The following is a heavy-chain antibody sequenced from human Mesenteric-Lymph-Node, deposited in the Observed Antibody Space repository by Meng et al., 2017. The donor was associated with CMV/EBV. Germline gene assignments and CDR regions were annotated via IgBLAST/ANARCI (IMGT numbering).Heavy chain of an antibody. J-gene: IGHJ6*02. V-gene: IGHV3-66*01. D-gene: IGHD2-2*01. CDR3: ARAHSATSCSSTSCYHRGIYYYGMDV. Sequence: GESLKISCVVSGFTVSSNYMSWVRQAPGKGLEWVSLIYSGGSTYYADSVKGRFTISREDGKRSLYLQMDSLRAGDTAVYYCARAHSATSCSSTSCYHRGIYYYGMDVWGQGTTVTVSS. CDR1: GFTVSSNY. CDR2: IYSGGST.